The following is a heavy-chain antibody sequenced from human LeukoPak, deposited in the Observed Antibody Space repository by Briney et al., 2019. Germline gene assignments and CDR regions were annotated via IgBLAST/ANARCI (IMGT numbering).Heavy chain of an antibody. Sequence: PSETLSLTCTVSGGSISSGRYYWTWIRQPAGKGLEWIGRIYTSGSTNYNPPHKSRVTISVDTSKNQFSLKLSSLTAADTAVYYCARMMTFFDPWGQGTLVTVSS. V-gene: IGHV4-61*02. J-gene: IGHJ5*02. CDR1: GGSISSGRYY. D-gene: IGHD3-16*01. CDR3: ARMMTFFDP. CDR2: IYTSGST.